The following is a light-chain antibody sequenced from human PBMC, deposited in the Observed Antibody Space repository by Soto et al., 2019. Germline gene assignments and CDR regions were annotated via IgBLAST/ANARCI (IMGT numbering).Light chain of an antibody. J-gene: IGKJ5*01. CDR3: QQSYRTPT. CDR2: GAS. V-gene: IGKV1-39*01. CDR1: QSISSW. Sequence: IQMTQSPSTLSASVGERVTITYRASQSISSWLAWYQQKPGKAPKLLIYGASTLQSGVPSRFSGSGSGTDYTLTISSLQPEDFATYYCQQSYRTPTFGQGTRLEI.